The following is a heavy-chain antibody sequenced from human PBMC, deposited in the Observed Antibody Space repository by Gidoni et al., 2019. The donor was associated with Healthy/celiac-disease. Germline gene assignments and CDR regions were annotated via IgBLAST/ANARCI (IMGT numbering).Heavy chain of an antibody. V-gene: IGHV4-34*01. J-gene: IGHJ5*02. CDR3: ARRGRTASGGNWFDP. Sequence: QVQLQQRGAGLFKPSETLSFTCAVYGGSFSGYYWSWIRQPPGKGLEWIGEINHSGSTNYNPSLKSRVTISVDTSKNQFSLKLSSVTAADTAVYYCARRGRTASGGNWFDPWGQGTLVTVSS. D-gene: IGHD1-26*01. CDR1: GGSFSGYY. CDR2: INHSGST.